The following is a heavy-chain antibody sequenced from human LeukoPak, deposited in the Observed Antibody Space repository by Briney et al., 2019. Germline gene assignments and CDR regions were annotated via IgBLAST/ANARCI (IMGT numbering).Heavy chain of an antibody. Sequence: SVTLSLTCTVSGYSISSYYWSWIRQPPGKGLEWIGYIYYSGSTNYNPSLKSRVTISVDTSKNQFSLKLSSVTAADTAVYYCARAADFWSGSSRWFDPWGQGTLVTVSS. CDR2: IYYSGST. J-gene: IGHJ5*02. V-gene: IGHV4-59*01. CDR3: ARAADFWSGSSRWFDP. D-gene: IGHD3-3*01. CDR1: GYSISSYY.